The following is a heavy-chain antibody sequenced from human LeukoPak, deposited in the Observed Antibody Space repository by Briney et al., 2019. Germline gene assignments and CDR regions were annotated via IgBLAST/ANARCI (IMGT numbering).Heavy chain of an antibody. Sequence: SETLSLTCTVSGGSISSSSYYWGWIRQPPGKGLEWIGSIYYSGSTYYNPSLKSRVTISVDTSKNQFSLKLSSVTAADTAVYXXXXXXRRSGLGELSRRWDYWGQGTLVTVSS. V-gene: IGHV4-39*01. CDR3: XXXXRRSGLGELSRRWDY. CDR1: GGSISSSSYY. CDR2: IYYSGST. J-gene: IGHJ4*02. D-gene: IGHD3-16*02.